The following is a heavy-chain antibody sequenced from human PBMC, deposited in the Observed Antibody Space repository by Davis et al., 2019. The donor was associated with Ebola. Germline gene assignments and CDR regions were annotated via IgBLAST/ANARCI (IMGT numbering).Heavy chain of an antibody. D-gene: IGHD3-3*01. Sequence: MPSETLSLTRTVSGGSISSYYWSWIRQPPGKGLEWIGYIYYSGSTNYNPSPKSRIAISVDTSKNQFSLKLSSVTAADTAVYYCARTSYYDFWSGYYAYYYGMDVWGQGTTVTVSS. CDR1: GGSISSYY. CDR3: ARTSYYDFWSGYYAYYYGMDV. CDR2: IYYSGST. V-gene: IGHV4-59*08. J-gene: IGHJ6*02.